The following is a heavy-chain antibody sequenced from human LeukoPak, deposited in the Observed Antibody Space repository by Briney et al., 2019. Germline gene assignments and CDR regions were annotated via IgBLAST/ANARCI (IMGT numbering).Heavy chain of an antibody. D-gene: IGHD6-13*01. CDR1: GFSFSNYG. CDR2: IYHDGSDK. V-gene: IGHV3-33*01. Sequence: GGSLRLSCAASGFSFSNYGMHWVRQAPGKGLEWVARIYHDGSDKYYGDSVKGRFTISRDNAKNSLYLQMNSLRAEDTAVYYCARGDSSSRGDYYYMDVWGKGTTVTVSS. CDR3: ARGDSSSRGDYYYMDV. J-gene: IGHJ6*03.